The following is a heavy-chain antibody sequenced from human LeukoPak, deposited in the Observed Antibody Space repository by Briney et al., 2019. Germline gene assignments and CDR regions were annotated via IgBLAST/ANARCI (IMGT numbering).Heavy chain of an antibody. J-gene: IGHJ4*02. D-gene: IGHD6-6*01. V-gene: IGHV4-39*07. CDR1: GGSISSSSYY. CDR2: IYYSGST. Sequence: SETLSLTCTVSGGSISSSSYYWGWIRQPPGKGLEWIGSIYYSGSTYYNPSLKSRVTISVDTSKNQFSLKLSSVTAADTAVYYCARGDSSSSFEYWGQGTLVTVSS. CDR3: ARGDSSSSFEY.